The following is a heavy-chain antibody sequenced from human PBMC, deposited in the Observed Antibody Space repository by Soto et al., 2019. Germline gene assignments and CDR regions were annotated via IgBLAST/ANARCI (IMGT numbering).Heavy chain of an antibody. CDR2: IIPILGIA. Sequence: QVQLVQSGAEVKKPGSSVKVSCKASGGTFSSYTISWVRQAPGQGLEWMGRIIPILGIANYAQKFQGRVTITANKSTRAAYMELSSLGSEDTAVYYCARDIGGRGSGDNDAFDIWGQGTMVTVSS. J-gene: IGHJ3*02. V-gene: IGHV1-69*08. CDR3: ARDIGGRGSGDNDAFDI. CDR1: GGTFSSYT. D-gene: IGHD3-10*01.